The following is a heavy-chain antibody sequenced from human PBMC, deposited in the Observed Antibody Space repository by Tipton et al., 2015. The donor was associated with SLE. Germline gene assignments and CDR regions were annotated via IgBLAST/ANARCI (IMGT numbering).Heavy chain of an antibody. D-gene: IGHD2-2*01. Sequence: TLSLTCTVSGGSISSGSYYWSWIRRPAGKGLEWIGRIYTSGSTNYNPSLKSRVTISVDTSKNQFSLKLSSVTAADTAVYYCARGDGGSASCYGAFDIWGQGTMVTVSS. V-gene: IGHV4-61*02. CDR2: IYTSGST. J-gene: IGHJ3*02. CDR1: GGSISSGSYY. CDR3: ARGDGGSASCYGAFDI.